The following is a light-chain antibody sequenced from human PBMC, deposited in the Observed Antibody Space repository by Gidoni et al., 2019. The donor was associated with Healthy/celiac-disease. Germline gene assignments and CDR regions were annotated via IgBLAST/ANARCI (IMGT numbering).Light chain of an antibody. CDR3: QQYNNWPPLT. Sequence: EIVTTQSPATLSVSPGERATLSCRASQSVSSNLAWYQQKPGQAPRLLIYGASTRATGIPARFSGSGSGREFTLTISSLQSEDFAVYYCQQYNNWPPLTFGGGTKVEIK. V-gene: IGKV3-15*01. CDR2: GAS. J-gene: IGKJ4*01. CDR1: QSVSSN.